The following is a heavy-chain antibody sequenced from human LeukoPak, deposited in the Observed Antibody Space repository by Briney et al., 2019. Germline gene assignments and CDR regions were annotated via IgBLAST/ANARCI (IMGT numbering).Heavy chain of an antibody. J-gene: IGHJ6*02. CDR1: GGSFSGYY. Sequence: SETLSLTCAVYGGSFSGYYWSWIRQPPGKRLEWIGEINHSGSTNYNPSLKSRVTISVDTSKNQFSLKLSSVTAADTAVYYCARDGGYDSSGYHLLGLYYYGMDVWGQGTTVTVSS. CDR2: INHSGST. D-gene: IGHD3-22*01. V-gene: IGHV4-34*01. CDR3: ARDGGYDSSGYHLLGLYYYGMDV.